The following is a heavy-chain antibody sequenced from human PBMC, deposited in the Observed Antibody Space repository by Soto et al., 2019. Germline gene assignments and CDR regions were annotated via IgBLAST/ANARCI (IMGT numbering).Heavy chain of an antibody. V-gene: IGHV3-33*01. D-gene: IGHD4-17*01. CDR1: GFTFSSYG. CDR2: IWYDGSNK. CDR3: ARAKGDYGDYTEYFDY. Sequence: QVQLVESGGGVVQPGRSLRLSCAASGFTFSSYGMHCVRQAPGKGLEWVAVIWYDGSNKYYADSVKGRFTISRDNSKNTLYLQMNSLRAEDTAVYYCARAKGDYGDYTEYFDYWGQGTLVTVSS. J-gene: IGHJ4*02.